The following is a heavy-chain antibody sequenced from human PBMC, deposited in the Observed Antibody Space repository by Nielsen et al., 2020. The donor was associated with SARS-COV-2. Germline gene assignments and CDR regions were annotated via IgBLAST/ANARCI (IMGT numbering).Heavy chain of an antibody. CDR2: IYSGGST. Sequence: GGSLRLSCAASGFTVSSNYMSWVRQAPGKGLEWVSVIYSGGSTYYADSVKGRFTISRDNSKNTLYLQMNSLRAEDTAVYYCARSGYSYGSLNYYYGMDVWGQGTTVTVSS. D-gene: IGHD5-18*01. J-gene: IGHJ6*02. CDR3: ARSGYSYGSLNYYYGMDV. CDR1: GFTVSSNY. V-gene: IGHV3-53*01.